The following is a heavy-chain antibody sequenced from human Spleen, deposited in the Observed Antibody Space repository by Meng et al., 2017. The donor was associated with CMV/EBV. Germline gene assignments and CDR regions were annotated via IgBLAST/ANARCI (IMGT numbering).Heavy chain of an antibody. CDR2: IYYSGST. D-gene: IGHD6-6*01. V-gene: IGHV4-59*12. CDR3: ARDYSSSSKGMDV. Sequence: SETLSLTCTVSGGSIRSYYWSWIRQPPGKALEWIGYIYYSGSTKYNPSLKSRVTISVDTSKNQFSLKLNSVTAADTAVYYCARDYSSSSKGMDVWGQGTTVTVSS. CDR1: GGSIRSYY. J-gene: IGHJ6*02.